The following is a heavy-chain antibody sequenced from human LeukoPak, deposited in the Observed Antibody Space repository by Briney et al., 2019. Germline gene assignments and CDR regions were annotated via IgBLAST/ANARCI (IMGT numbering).Heavy chain of an antibody. J-gene: IGHJ4*02. CDR3: ASVNVEMATINFDY. CDR2: IYYSGST. CDR1: GGSISSYY. Sequence: SETLSLTXTVSGGSISSYYWSWIRQPPGKGLEWIGYIYYSGSTNYNPSLKSRVTISVDTSKNQFSLKLSSVTAADTAVYYCASVNVEMATINFDYWGQGTLVTVSS. D-gene: IGHD5-24*01. V-gene: IGHV4-59*13.